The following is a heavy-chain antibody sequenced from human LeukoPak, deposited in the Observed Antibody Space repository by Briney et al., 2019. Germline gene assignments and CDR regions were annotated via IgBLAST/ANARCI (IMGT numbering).Heavy chain of an antibody. J-gene: IGHJ4*02. CDR2: INPSGGTT. Sequence: ASVKVSCKASGYIFTSYSMHWVRRAPGQGLEWMGIINPSGGTTNYAQKFQGRVTMTRDTSTSTVYMDLSSLRSEDTAVYYCARDLSHRYYHSTGYAFDYWGQGTLVTVSS. D-gene: IGHD3-22*01. CDR1: GYIFTSYS. V-gene: IGHV1-46*01. CDR3: ARDLSHRYYHSTGYAFDY.